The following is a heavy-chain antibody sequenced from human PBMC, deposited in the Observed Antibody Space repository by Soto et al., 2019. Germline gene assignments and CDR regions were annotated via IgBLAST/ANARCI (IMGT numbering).Heavy chain of an antibody. Sequence: QVHLVQSGAEVKKPGASVKVSCKASGYTFTTYAMHWVRQAPGQRLEWMGWINAANGDKKYSQKFQGRVTITRDTSASTGYIELNSMRSEDTAVYYCARYSSSWYHAFEIWGQGTMVTVSS. V-gene: IGHV1-3*01. CDR2: INAANGDK. J-gene: IGHJ3*02. CDR1: GYTFTTYA. CDR3: ARYSSSWYHAFEI. D-gene: IGHD6-13*01.